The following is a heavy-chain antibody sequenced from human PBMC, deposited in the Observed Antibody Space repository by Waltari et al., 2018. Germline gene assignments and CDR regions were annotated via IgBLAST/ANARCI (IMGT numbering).Heavy chain of an antibody. D-gene: IGHD1-26*01. CDR2: INASNGNP. CDR1: GYTFTSYS. CDR3: VRDGSGASFTFNS. Sequence: QVHLVQSGAEVKTPGASVKVSCKASGYTFTSYSFTWVRQAPGQGLEWMGWINASNGNPNVALTLQGSLTITIDTSATTAYMELRSLSSDDTAVYYCVRDGSGASFTFNSWGPGTLVTVSS. V-gene: IGHV1-18*01. J-gene: IGHJ5*01.